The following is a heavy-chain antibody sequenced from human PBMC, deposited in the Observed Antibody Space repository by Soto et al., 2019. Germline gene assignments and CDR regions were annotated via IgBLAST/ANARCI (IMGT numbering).Heavy chain of an antibody. Sequence: EVHLLQSGGGLVQPGGSLRLSCAASGFSFSSFALRWVRQSPRKGLEWVAAVSGRGGDTYYANYVKGRFTISRDNSQHTMFLQMNSLRAYDSAIYYGAKDPYDDLWSGFSAAYFDYRGQGPLVTVSS. J-gene: IGHJ4*02. V-gene: IGHV3-23*01. CDR2: VSGRGGDT. CDR3: AKDPYDDLWSGFSAAYFDY. CDR1: GFSFSSFA. D-gene: IGHD3-3*01.